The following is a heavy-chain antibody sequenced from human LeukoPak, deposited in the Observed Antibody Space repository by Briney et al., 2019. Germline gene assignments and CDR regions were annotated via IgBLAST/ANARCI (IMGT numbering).Heavy chain of an antibody. V-gene: IGHV1-2*02. CDR3: ARYLYYYGSGSYSWFDP. J-gene: IGHJ5*02. CDR1: GYTFTGYY. CDR2: INPNSGGT. Sequence: GASVKVSCKVSGYTFTGYYMHWVRQAPGQGLEWMGWINPNSGGTNYAQKLQGRVTMTRDTSISTAYMELSRLRSDDTAVYYCARYLYYYGSGSYSWFDPWGQGTLVTVSS. D-gene: IGHD3-10*01.